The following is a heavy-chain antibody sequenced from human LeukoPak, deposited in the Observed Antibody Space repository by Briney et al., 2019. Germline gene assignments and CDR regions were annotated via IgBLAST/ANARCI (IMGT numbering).Heavy chain of an antibody. D-gene: IGHD3-22*01. V-gene: IGHV3-53*01. J-gene: IGHJ5*02. Sequence: PGGSLRLSCAASGFTVSSNYMSWVRQAPGKGLEWVSVIYSGGSTYYADSVKGRFTISSANAKESVFLEMNSLRVDDTAVYHCVSDHYDNTGHLAWGQGTLVIVSS. CDR2: IYSGGST. CDR1: GFTVSSNY. CDR3: VSDHYDNTGHLA.